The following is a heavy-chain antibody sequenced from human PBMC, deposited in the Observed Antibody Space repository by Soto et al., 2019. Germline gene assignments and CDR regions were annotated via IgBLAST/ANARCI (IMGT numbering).Heavy chain of an antibody. CDR1: GYTFTSYA. D-gene: IGHD6-19*01. V-gene: IGHV1-3*01. CDR3: ARGWWWVYWEQWLPEQREIDY. CDR2: INAGNGNT. J-gene: IGHJ4*02. Sequence: QVPLVQSGAEVKKPGASVKVSCKASGYTFTSYAMHWVRQAPGQRLEWMGWINAGNGNTKYSQKFQGRVTITRDTSASTAYMELSSLRSEDTGVYYCARGWWWVYWEQWLPEQREIDYWGQGTLVTVSS.